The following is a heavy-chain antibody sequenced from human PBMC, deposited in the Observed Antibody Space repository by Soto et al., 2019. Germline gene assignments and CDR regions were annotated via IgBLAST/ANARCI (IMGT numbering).Heavy chain of an antibody. CDR3: ARYTGTWGIH. CDR2: ITSSGNT. D-gene: IGHD3-16*01. V-gene: IGHV3-23*01. CDR1: GFTFSSYA. Sequence: EVQLLESGGGLVQPGGSLRLSCAASGFTFSSYAMTWVRQAPGKGLEWVSSITSSGNTYYADSVKGRFTISRDNSKNTLYLQMNSLRAEDTAVYSCARYTGTWGIHWGQGTLVTVSS. J-gene: IGHJ4*02.